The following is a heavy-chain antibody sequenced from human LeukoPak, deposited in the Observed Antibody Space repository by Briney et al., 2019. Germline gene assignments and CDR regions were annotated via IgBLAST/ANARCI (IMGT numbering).Heavy chain of an antibody. CDR2: ISSNGGST. CDR3: ARDVVGRPRRGAPALYY. V-gene: IGHV3-64*01. CDR1: GFTFSSYA. D-gene: IGHD3-10*01. Sequence: GGSLRLSCAASGFTFSSYAMHWVRQAPGKGLEYVSAISSNGGSTYYTNSVKGRFTISRDNSKNTLYLQMGSLRAEDMAVYYCARDVVGRPRRGAPALYYWGQGTLVTVSS. J-gene: IGHJ4*02.